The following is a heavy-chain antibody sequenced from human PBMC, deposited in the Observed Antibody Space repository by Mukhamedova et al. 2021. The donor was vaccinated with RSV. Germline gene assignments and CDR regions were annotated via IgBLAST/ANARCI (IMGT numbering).Heavy chain of an antibody. Sequence: FSGYYWSWIRQPPGKGLEWIGEINHSGSTNYNPSLKSRVTISVDTSKNQFSLKLSSVTAADTAVYYCARQTYYYDSSGLDYWGQ. CDR2: INHSGST. J-gene: IGHJ4*02. CDR1: FSGYY. V-gene: IGHV4-34*01. CDR3: ARQTYYYDSSGLDY. D-gene: IGHD3-22*01.